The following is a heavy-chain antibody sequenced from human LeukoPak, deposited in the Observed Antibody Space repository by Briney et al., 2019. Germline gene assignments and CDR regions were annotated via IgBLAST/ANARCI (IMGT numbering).Heavy chain of an antibody. CDR2: INPNSGDT. Sequence: ASVKVSCKASRYTFTGYYMHWVRQAPGQGLEWMGWINPNSGDTNYAQKLQGRVTMTTDTSTSTAYMELRSLRSDDTAVYYCARDLTTVVTHDAFDIWGQGTMVTVSS. J-gene: IGHJ3*02. D-gene: IGHD4-23*01. V-gene: IGHV1-2*02. CDR3: ARDLTTVVTHDAFDI. CDR1: RYTFTGYY.